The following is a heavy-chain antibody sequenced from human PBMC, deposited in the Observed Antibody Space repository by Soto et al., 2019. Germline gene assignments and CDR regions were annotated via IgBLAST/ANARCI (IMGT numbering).Heavy chain of an antibody. CDR3: ARGPGGPDGPGDY. CDR1: GYTFTSYA. J-gene: IGHJ4*02. D-gene: IGHD2-15*01. V-gene: IGHV1-3*01. Sequence: GASVKVSCKASGYTFTSYAMHWVRQAPGQRLEWMGWINAGNGNTKYSQKFQGRVTLTRDTSASTAYMELSSLRSEDTAVYYCARGPGGPDGPGDYWGQGTLVTVSS. CDR2: INAGNGNT.